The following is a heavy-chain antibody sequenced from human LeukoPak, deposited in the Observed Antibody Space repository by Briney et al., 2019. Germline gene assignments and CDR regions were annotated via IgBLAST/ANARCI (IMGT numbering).Heavy chain of an antibody. CDR3: ARIEWERLGRAFDI. Sequence: GGSLRLSCAASGFTVSDNYMTWVRQAPGKGLEWVSSIYSAGATHYAESVKGRFTISRDNSKNTLYLQMNSLKAEDMAVYYCARIEWERLGRAFDIWGQGTMVTVSS. J-gene: IGHJ3*02. D-gene: IGHD1-26*01. V-gene: IGHV3-53*01. CDR2: IYSAGAT. CDR1: GFTVSDNY.